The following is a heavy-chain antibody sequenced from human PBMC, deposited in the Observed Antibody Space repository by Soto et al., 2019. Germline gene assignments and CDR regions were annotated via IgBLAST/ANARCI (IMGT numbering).Heavy chain of an antibody. V-gene: IGHV3-23*01. Sequence: GGSLRLSCAASGFTFSSYAMSWVRQAPGKGLEWVSAISGSGGSTYYADSVKGRFTISRDNSKNTLYLQMNSLRAEDTAVYYCAKDRKPSGYYKVGAFDIWGQGTMVTVSS. J-gene: IGHJ3*02. CDR3: AKDRKPSGYYKVGAFDI. CDR1: GFTFSSYA. D-gene: IGHD3-3*01. CDR2: ISGSGGST.